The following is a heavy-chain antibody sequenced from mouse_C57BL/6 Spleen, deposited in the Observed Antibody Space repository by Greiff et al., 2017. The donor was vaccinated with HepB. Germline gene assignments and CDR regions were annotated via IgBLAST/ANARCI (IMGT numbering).Heavy chain of an antibody. Sequence: VKLVESGPGLVAPSQSLSITCTVSGFSLTSYGVHWVRQPPGKGLEWLVVIWSDGSTTYNSALKSRLSISKDNSKSQVFLKMNSLQTDDTAMYYCARHGYYGSSYDYYAMDYWGQGTSVTVSS. D-gene: IGHD1-1*01. J-gene: IGHJ4*01. CDR1: GFSLTSYG. V-gene: IGHV2-6-1*01. CDR2: IWSDGST. CDR3: ARHGYYGSSYDYYAMDY.